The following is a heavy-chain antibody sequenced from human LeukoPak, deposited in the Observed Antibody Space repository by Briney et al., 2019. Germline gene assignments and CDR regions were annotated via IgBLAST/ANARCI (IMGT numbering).Heavy chain of an antibody. CDR1: GFTFSSYA. J-gene: IGHJ6*02. Sequence: GGSLRLSCAASGFTFSSYAMSWVRQAPGKGLEWVSAIRGSGGSTYYADSVKGRFTISRDNSKNTLYLQMNSLRAEDTAVYYCAKDLDYDSSGYYSDYYYGMDVWGQGTTVTVSS. V-gene: IGHV3-23*01. CDR2: IRGSGGST. CDR3: AKDLDYDSSGYYSDYYYGMDV. D-gene: IGHD3-22*01.